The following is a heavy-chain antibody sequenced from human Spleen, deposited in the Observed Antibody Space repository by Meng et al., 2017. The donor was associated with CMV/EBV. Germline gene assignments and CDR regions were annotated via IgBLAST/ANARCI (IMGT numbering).Heavy chain of an antibody. V-gene: IGHV4-61*02. CDR3: ARGRDYYDSSGSLDY. D-gene: IGHD3-22*01. CDR2: IYTSGST. Sequence: QGQLQESGPGLEKPSQTLSLTCTVSGGSISSGSYYWSWIRQPAGKGLEWIGRIYTSGSTNYNPSLKSRVTISVDTSKNQFSLKLSSVTAADTAVYYCARGRDYYDSSGSLDYWGQGTLVTVSS. CDR1: GGSISSGSYY. J-gene: IGHJ4*02.